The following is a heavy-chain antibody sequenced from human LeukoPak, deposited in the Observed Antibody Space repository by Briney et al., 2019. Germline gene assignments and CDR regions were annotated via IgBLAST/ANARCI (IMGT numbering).Heavy chain of an antibody. D-gene: IGHD4-17*01. J-gene: IGHJ5*02. Sequence: GGSLRLSCAASGFTFSDYYMSWIRLAPGKGLEWVSYISSSGSTIYYADSVKGRFTISRDNAKNSLYLQMNSLRAEDTAVYYCARETVTTSWFDPWGQGTLVTVSS. CDR2: ISSSGSTI. V-gene: IGHV3-11*01. CDR1: GFTFSDYY. CDR3: ARETVTTSWFDP.